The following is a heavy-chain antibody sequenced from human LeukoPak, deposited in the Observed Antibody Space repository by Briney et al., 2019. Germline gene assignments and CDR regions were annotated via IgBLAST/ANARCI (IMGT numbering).Heavy chain of an antibody. CDR3: QRTAYDILTGYKYYFDY. Sequence: SETLSLTCAVYGGSFSGYYWGWIRQPTGKGLDEIGSIYYSGSTYSNPSLKSLVTISVDTSKNQFSLKLSSVTAADTVFYFRQRTAYDILTGYKYYFDYWGQGTLVTVSS. V-gene: IGHV4-39*01. CDR2: IYYSGST. D-gene: IGHD3-9*01. J-gene: IGHJ4*02. CDR1: GGSFSGYY.